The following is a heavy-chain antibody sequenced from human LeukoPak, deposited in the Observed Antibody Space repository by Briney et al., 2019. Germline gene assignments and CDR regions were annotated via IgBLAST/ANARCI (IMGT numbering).Heavy chain of an antibody. V-gene: IGHV3-23*01. CDR2: ISGSGGST. D-gene: IGHD3-3*01. CDR3: ARALGDDNFWSAYVEY. CDR1: GFTFSSYA. Sequence: SGGSLRLSCAASGFTFSSYAMSWVRQAPGKGLEWVSAISGSGGSTYYADSVKGRFTISRDNSKNTLYLQMNSLRAEDTAVYYCARALGDDNFWSAYVEYWGQGSLVTVSS. J-gene: IGHJ4*02.